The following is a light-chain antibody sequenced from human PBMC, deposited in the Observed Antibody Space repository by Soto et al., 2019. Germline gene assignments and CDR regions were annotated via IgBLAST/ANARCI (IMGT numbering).Light chain of an antibody. J-gene: IGKJ4*01. Sequence: EIVLTQSPGTLSLSPGERATLSCRASQSVSSSYLGWYQQKPGQAPRLLIYSASNRATGIPDRFSGSGSGTEFTLTISRLEPEDFAVYYCQQYGSSPPLTFGGGTKVDIK. CDR2: SAS. V-gene: IGKV3-20*01. CDR3: QQYGSSPPLT. CDR1: QSVSSSY.